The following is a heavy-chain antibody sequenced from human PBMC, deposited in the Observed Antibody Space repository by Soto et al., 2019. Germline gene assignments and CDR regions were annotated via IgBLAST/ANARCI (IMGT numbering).Heavy chain of an antibody. CDR2: ISGSGVST. Sequence: EVQLLGCGGGLVQPGGSLRLSCAASGFTFSSYAMSWVRQAPGKGLEWVSGISGSGVSTHYADSVKGRFTISRDNSKNTLYVQMNSLRAEDTAVYYCAKEVGYSSGYDYFDYWGQGTLVTVSS. J-gene: IGHJ4*02. D-gene: IGHD6-19*01. V-gene: IGHV3-23*01. CDR1: GFTFSSYA. CDR3: AKEVGYSSGYDYFDY.